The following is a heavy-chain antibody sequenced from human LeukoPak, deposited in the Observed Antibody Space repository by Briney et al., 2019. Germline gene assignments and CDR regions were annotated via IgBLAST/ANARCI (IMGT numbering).Heavy chain of an antibody. V-gene: IGHV3-30*02. J-gene: IGHJ3*02. Sequence: PGGSLRLSCAASGFDFNTFIMHWVRQGPGKGLEWLTFLRAGGPYGTEKFYADSVKSRFTISTDNSKNTLFLQMNSLRPEDTAVYYGVKKPGNLGQGVFEIWGQGQRVTVS. D-gene: IGHD3-16*01. CDR1: GFDFNTFI. CDR3: VKKPGNLGQGVFEI. CDR2: LRAGGPYGTEK.